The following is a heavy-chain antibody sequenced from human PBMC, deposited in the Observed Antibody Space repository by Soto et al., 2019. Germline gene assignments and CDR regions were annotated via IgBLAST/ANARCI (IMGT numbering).Heavy chain of an antibody. CDR3: VRKNPGTRPFDY. CDR2: IGTGSNT. Sequence: LRLSCAASGFTFDTYAMNCVRQAPGKGLAWVSAIGTGSNTYYADSVKGRFTISRDNSRTTLYLQMNSLRAEDTALYYCVRKNPGTRPFDYWGQGTLVTVSS. CDR1: GFTFDTYA. V-gene: IGHV3-23*01. J-gene: IGHJ4*01.